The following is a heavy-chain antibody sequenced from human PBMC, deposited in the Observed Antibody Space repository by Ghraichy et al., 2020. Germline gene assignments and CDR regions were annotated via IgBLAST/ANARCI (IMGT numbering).Heavy chain of an antibody. Sequence: GGSLRLSCAASGFTVSSNYMSWVRQAPGKGLEWVSVIYSGGSTYYADSVKGRFTISRDNSKNTLYLQMNSLRAEDAAVYYCASYMGYGDYAVDYWGQGTLVTVSS. CDR1: GFTVSSNY. CDR2: IYSGGST. D-gene: IGHD4-17*01. J-gene: IGHJ4*02. V-gene: IGHV3-66*01. CDR3: ASYMGYGDYAVDY.